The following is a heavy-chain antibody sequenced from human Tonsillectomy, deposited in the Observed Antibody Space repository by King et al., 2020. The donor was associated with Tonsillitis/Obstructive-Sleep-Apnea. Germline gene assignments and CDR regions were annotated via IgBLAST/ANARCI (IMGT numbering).Heavy chain of an antibody. Sequence: VQLPQWGAGLLKPSETLSLTCAVYGGSFSGYYWSWIRQPPGKGLEWIGEINHSGSTNYNPSLKSRVTISVDTSKNQFSLKLNSVTAADTAVYYCARSYLSSPLYNWFDPWGQGTLVTVSS. CDR2: INHSGST. J-gene: IGHJ5*02. CDR1: GGSFSGYY. V-gene: IGHV4-34*01. D-gene: IGHD6-6*01. CDR3: ARSYLSSPLYNWFDP.